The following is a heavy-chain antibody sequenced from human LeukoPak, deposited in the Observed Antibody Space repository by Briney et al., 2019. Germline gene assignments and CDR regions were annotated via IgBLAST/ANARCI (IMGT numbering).Heavy chain of an antibody. D-gene: IGHD3-3*01. CDR2: ISSSGSTI. Sequence: GGSLRLSCAASGFTFSSYEMNWVRQAPGKGLEWVSYISSSGSTIYYADSVKGRLTISRDNAKNSLYLQMNSLRAEDTAVYYCAKTRGISISGVVPLCDYWGQGTLVTFSS. CDR3: AKTRGISISGVVPLCDY. J-gene: IGHJ4*02. CDR1: GFTFSSYE. V-gene: IGHV3-48*03.